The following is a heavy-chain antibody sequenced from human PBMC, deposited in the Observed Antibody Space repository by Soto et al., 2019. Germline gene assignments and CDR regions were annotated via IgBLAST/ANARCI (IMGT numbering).Heavy chain of an antibody. D-gene: IGHD1-26*01. J-gene: IGHJ4*02. CDR2: IYWDDSK. CDR3: AHAYGGRSLY. V-gene: IGHV2-5*02. CDR1: GFSLTTDRVG. Sequence: QITLKESGPTLVKPTQTLTLTCTFSGFSLTTDRVGVGWIRQPPGEALEWLAVIYWDDSKTSRPSLESRLTITKETSKNQVALTMTNMDSLDTATYYCAHAYGGRSLYWGQGTLVTVSS.